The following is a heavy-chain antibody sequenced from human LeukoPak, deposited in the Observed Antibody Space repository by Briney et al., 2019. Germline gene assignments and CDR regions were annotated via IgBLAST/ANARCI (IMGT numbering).Heavy chain of an antibody. CDR1: GYTFTNYG. Sequence: ASEMVSCKASGYTFTNYGISWVRQAPGQGLEWMAWISANNGETRYAQNLQGRLTMTTDTSTSTAYMELRSLRPDDTAVYYCARVPPSAHQLLSSDYWGQGTQVTVSS. V-gene: IGHV1-18*04. CDR3: ARVPPSAHQLLSSDY. J-gene: IGHJ4*02. D-gene: IGHD2-2*01. CDR2: ISANNGET.